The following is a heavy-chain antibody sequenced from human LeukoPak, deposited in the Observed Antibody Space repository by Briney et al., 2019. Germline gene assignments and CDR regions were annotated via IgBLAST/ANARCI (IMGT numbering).Heavy chain of an antibody. Sequence: SGPTLVNPTQTLTLTCTFSGFSLNTLGAGVAWIRQPSGKALEGLALIFWDEDKRYSKSLKSRLTLTKDTSKSQVVLTMTHMDPVDTGTYYCAHTHYYGSGLDHWGQGTLVTVSS. D-gene: IGHD3-10*01. CDR2: IFWDEDK. CDR1: GFSLNTLGAG. V-gene: IGHV2-5*02. J-gene: IGHJ5*02. CDR3: AHTHYYGSGLDH.